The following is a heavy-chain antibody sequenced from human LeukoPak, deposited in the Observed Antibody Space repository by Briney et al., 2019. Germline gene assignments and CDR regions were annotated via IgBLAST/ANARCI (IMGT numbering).Heavy chain of an antibody. CDR1: GYTFTNFG. D-gene: IGHD2-8*01. CDR2: ITPYNGNT. V-gene: IGHV1-18*01. CDR3: ARSGGRYCTNGVCYTPNWFDP. J-gene: IGHJ5*02. Sequence: ASVKVSCKASGYTFTNFGISWVRQAPGQGLEWMGWITPYNGNTNYAQKLQGRVTLTTDTSTSTAYMELRSLRSDDTAVYYCARSGGRYCTNGVCYTPNWFDPWGQGTLVTVSS.